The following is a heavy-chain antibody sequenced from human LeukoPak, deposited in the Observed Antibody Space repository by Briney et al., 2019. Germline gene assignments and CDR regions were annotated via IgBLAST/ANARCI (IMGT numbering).Heavy chain of an antibody. CDR1: GGSISTYY. J-gene: IGHJ4*01. CDR3: ARHYGYSYGPDY. CDR2: VYYSGST. Sequence: PSETLSLTCTVSGGSISTYYWSWIRQPPGKGLEWIGYVYYSGSTSYNPSLKSRVIISVDTSKNEFSLNVSSVTAADTAVYYCARHYGYSYGPDYWGHGTLVTVSS. V-gene: IGHV4-59*08. D-gene: IGHD5-18*01.